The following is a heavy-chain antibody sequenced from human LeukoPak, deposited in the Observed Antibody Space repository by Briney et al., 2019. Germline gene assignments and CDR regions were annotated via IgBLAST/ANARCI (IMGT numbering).Heavy chain of an antibody. V-gene: IGHV4-59*01. CDR2: IYYSGST. J-gene: IGHJ4*02. CDR1: GGSISSYY. Sequence: PSETQSLTCSVSGGSISSYYWSWLRQPPGKGLEWIGYIYYSGSTNYNPSLKSRVTISVDTSKNQFSLKLSSVTAADTAVYYCARGGWLKSFNYYFDCWGQGTLVTVSS. D-gene: IGHD5-24*01. CDR3: ARGGWLKSFNYYFDC.